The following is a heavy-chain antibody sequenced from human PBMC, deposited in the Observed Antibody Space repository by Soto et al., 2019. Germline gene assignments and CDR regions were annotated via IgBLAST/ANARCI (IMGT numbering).Heavy chain of an antibody. D-gene: IGHD7-27*01. Sequence: QVQLVQSGAEVKKPGASVKVSCKASGYTFTSYGISWVRQAPGQGLEWMGWISAYNGNTNYAQKLQGRVTMTTDTXTXTAYRELRSLRSDDTAVYYCARVRDRRGNWGYYFDYWGQGTLVTVSS. J-gene: IGHJ4*02. CDR2: ISAYNGNT. CDR1: GYTFTSYG. CDR3: ARVRDRRGNWGYYFDY. V-gene: IGHV1-18*01.